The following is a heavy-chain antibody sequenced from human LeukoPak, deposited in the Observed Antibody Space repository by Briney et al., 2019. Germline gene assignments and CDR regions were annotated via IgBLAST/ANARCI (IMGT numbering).Heavy chain of an antibody. Sequence: GGSLRLSCAASGFTFSDYYMSWIRQAPGKGLEWVSYISSSGSTIYYADSVKGRFTISRDNAKNSLYLQMNSLRAEDTAIYYCATYRQVLLPFESWGQGTLVTVSS. CDR3: ATYRQVLLPFES. V-gene: IGHV3-11*01. D-gene: IGHD2-8*02. CDR2: ISSSGSTI. J-gene: IGHJ4*02. CDR1: GFTFSDYY.